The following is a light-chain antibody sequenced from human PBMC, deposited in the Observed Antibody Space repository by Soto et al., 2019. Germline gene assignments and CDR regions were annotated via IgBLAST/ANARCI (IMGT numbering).Light chain of an antibody. CDR2: LNNDGSH. CDR1: SGHSSYA. J-gene: IGLJ2*01. Sequence: QPVLTQSPSASASLGASVKLTCTLSSGHSSYAIAWHQKQPGKGPRYLMDLNNDGSHTKGDGIPDRFSGSSSGADRYLIISSLQSEDEADYYCQTWGTGFQFFGGGTKLTVL. CDR3: QTWGTGFQF. V-gene: IGLV4-69*01.